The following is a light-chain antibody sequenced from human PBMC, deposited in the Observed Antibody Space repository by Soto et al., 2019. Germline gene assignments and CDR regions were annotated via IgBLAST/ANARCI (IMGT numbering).Light chain of an antibody. J-gene: IGLJ2*01. CDR3: SSYTSSNTVV. CDR2: DVS. Sequence: QSVLTQPASVSGSPGQSITISCTGTSSDVGDYKYVSWYQQHPGKAPKLMIYDVSDRPSGVSNRFSGSKSGNTASLTISGLQAEDEADYYCSSYTSSNTVVFGGGTKLTVL. V-gene: IGLV2-14*01. CDR1: SSDVGDYKY.